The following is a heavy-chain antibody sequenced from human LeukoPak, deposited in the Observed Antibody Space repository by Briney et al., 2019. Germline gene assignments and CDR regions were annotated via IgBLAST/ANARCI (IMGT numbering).Heavy chain of an antibody. J-gene: IGHJ3*02. CDR1: GFIFDNYA. V-gene: IGHV3-9*01. D-gene: IGHD3-16*01. Sequence: PGGSLRLSCAAAGFIFDNYAMHWVRQAPGKGLEWVSRISWNTGNKDYADSVKDRFTISRDNDKNSLFLQMNSLRPEDTAFYCVKGTTFDAFDMWGQGTMVIVFS. CDR2: ISWNTGNK. CDR3: VKGTTFDAFDM.